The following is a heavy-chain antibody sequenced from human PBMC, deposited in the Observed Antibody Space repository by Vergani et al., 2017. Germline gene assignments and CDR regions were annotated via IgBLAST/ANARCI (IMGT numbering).Heavy chain of an antibody. CDR2: ISYSGDT. D-gene: IGHD3-9*01. CDR3: ARRSGIVYDIFSGTQYFFDF. J-gene: IGHJ4*02. V-gene: IGHV4-39*02. Sequence: QLQLQESGPGLVKPSETLSLTCSVSGGSISSSRYFWGWLRPPPGKGLEWIGAISYSGDTYYNPSLKTRITISVDTSKNHFSLRLNSLTAADTAVYYCARRSGIVYDIFSGTQYFFDFWGQGTLVTVSS. CDR1: GGSISSSRYF.